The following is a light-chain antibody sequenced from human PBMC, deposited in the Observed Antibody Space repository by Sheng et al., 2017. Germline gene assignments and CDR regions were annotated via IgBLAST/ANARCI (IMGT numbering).Light chain of an antibody. J-gene: IGLJ2*01. CDR2: DVS. V-gene: IGLV2-14*03. CDR1: NSDVGGYNY. CDR3: SSYTSSSTLGV. Sequence: SALTQPASVSGSPGQSITISCTGTNSDVGGYNYVSWYQQHPGKAPKLMIYDVSNRPSGVSNRFSGSKSGNTASLTISGLQAEDEADYYCSSYTSSSTLGVFGGGTKLTVL.